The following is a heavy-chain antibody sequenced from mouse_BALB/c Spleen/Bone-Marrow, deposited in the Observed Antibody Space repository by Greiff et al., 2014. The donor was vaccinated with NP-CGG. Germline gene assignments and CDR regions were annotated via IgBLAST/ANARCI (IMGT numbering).Heavy chain of an antibody. J-gene: IGHJ3*01. CDR3: AEGYDSWFAY. D-gene: IGHD2-2*01. V-gene: IGHV14-3*02. Sequence: EVQLQESGAELVKPGASVKLSCTASGFSIEDTYVHWVKQRPEQGLEWIGRIDPANGNTKYDPKFQGKATVTSDTSSNTAYLHLNSLTSEDTAVYYCAEGYDSWFAYWGQGTLVTVSA. CDR1: GFSIEDTY. CDR2: IDPANGNT.